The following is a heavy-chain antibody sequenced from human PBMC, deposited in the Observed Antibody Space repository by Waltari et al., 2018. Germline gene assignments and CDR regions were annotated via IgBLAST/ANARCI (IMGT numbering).Heavy chain of an antibody. CDR2: IYYSGST. Sequence: QVQLQESGPGLVKPSETLSLTSTVSGGSISSYYWSWIRQPPGKGLEWIGYIYYSGSTNYNPSLKSRVTISVDTSKNQFSLKLSSVTAADTAVYYCARGERWLQFNYWGQGTLVTVSS. CDR3: ARGERWLQFNY. J-gene: IGHJ4*02. V-gene: IGHV4-59*01. CDR1: GGSISSYY. D-gene: IGHD5-12*01.